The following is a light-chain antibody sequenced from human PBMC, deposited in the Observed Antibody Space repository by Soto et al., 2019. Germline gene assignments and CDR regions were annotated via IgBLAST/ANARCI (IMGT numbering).Light chain of an antibody. J-gene: IGLJ1*01. CDR3: YSSRSSSSTFYV. CDR2: GVS. CDR1: SSDIGGSNY. V-gene: IGLV2-14*03. Sequence: QSALTQPASVSGSPGQSITISCAGTSSDIGGSNYVSWYQQHPGKAPKLMIYGVSNRPSGVSNRCSGSKSGNTASLTISGLQAEDEDDYFCYSSRSSSSTFYVFGTGTKLTVL.